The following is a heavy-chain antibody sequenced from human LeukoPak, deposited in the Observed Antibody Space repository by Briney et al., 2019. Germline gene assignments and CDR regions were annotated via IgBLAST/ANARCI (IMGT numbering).Heavy chain of an antibody. Sequence: GRSLRLSCAASGFTFSSYAMHWVRQAPGKGLEWVAVISYDGSNKYYADSVKGRFTIYRDNSMNTLYLQMNSLRAEDTAVYYCARDSLRFLEWPTLDYWGQGTLVTVSS. V-gene: IGHV3-30*01. D-gene: IGHD3-3*01. CDR2: ISYDGSNK. CDR1: GFTFSSYA. J-gene: IGHJ4*02. CDR3: ARDSLRFLEWPTLDY.